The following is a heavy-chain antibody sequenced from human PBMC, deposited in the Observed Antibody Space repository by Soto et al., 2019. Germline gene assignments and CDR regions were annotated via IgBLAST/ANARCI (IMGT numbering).Heavy chain of an antibody. CDR1: GFTFSSYG. J-gene: IGHJ6*02. V-gene: IGHV3-33*01. CDR2: IWYDGSNK. Sequence: QVQLVESGGGVVQPGRSLRLSCAASGFTFSSYGMHWVRQAPGKGLEWVAVIWYDGSNKYYADSVKGRFTISRDNSKNTLYLQMNSLRAEDTAVYYCARGGGYCSSTSCRTRELNIVYYYYGMDVWGQGTTVTVSS. D-gene: IGHD2-2*01. CDR3: ARGGGYCSSTSCRTRELNIVYYYYGMDV.